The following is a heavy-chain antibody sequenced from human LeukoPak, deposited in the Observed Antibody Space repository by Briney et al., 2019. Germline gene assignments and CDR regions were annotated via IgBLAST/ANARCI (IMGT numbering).Heavy chain of an antibody. CDR2: MNPDGSTT. CDR3: ARDSGYSAFDY. J-gene: IGHJ4*02. V-gene: IGHV3-7*05. CDR1: GFAFSSSW. D-gene: IGHD5-12*01. Sequence: PGGSLRLSCAASGFAFSSSWMAWVRQAPGKGLEWVANMNPDGSTTNYVDSVRGRFTISRDNAKTLLYLQMNSRRGDDTAVYYCARDSGYSAFDYWGQGTLVTVSS.